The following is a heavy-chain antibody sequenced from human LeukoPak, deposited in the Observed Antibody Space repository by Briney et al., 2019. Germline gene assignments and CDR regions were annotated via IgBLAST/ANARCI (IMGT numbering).Heavy chain of an antibody. CDR2: IRYDGSNK. J-gene: IGHJ6*02. CDR3: AKEWEMATIYDYYGMDV. D-gene: IGHD5-24*01. Sequence: QPGGSLRLSCAASGFTFSSYGMHWVRQAPGKGLEWVAFIRYDGSNKYYADSVKGRFTISRDNSKNTLYLQMNSLRAEDTAVYYCAKEWEMATIYDYYGMDVWGQGTTVTVSS. CDR1: GFTFSSYG. V-gene: IGHV3-30*02.